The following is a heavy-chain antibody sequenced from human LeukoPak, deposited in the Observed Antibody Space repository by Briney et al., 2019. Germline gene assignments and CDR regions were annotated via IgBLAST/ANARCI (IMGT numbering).Heavy chain of an antibody. CDR1: GFTFSSYE. CDR3: ARRGTSRSSYYFDY. J-gene: IGHJ4*02. Sequence: GGSLRLSCAASGFTFSSYEMNWVRQAPGKGLEWVSYISTSASTIYYADSVKGRFTSSRDNAKNSLYLQMNSLRAEDTAVYYCARRGTSRSSYYFDYWGQGTLVIVSS. V-gene: IGHV3-48*03. CDR2: ISTSASTI.